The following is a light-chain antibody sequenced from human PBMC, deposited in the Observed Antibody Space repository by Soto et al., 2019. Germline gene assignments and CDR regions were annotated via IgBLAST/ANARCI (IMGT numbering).Light chain of an antibody. CDR2: EAS. CDR1: QGISSW. V-gene: IGKV1-12*01. Sequence: DIQMTQSPSSVSASVGDTVTITCRASQGISSWLAWYQQKPGKAPNLLIYEASILQSGVPSRFSGSGSGTDFTLTISSLQPEDFAIYFCQQVHSFPLTFGGGTRVEIK. J-gene: IGKJ4*01. CDR3: QQVHSFPLT.